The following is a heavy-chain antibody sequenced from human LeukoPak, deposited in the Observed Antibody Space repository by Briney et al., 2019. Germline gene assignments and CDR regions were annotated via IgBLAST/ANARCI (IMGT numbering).Heavy chain of an antibody. V-gene: IGHV4-34*01. D-gene: IGHD6-19*01. CDR2: INHSGST. CDR3: ARGGGSGWYVDY. CDR1: GGSFSGYY. J-gene: IGHJ4*02. Sequence: PSETLSLTCAVYGGSFSGYYWSWIRQPPGKGLEWIGEINHSGSTNYDPSVKSRVTISVDTSKNQFSLKLSSATAADTAVYYCARGGGSGWYVDYWGQGTLVTVSS.